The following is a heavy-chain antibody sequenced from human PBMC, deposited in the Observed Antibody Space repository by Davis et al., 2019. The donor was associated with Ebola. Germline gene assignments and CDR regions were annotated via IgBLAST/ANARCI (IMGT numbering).Heavy chain of an antibody. J-gene: IGHJ4*02. CDR3: ARGLYSGSYFDY. CDR2: INAGNGNT. CDR1: GYTFTSYA. V-gene: IGHV1-3*01. D-gene: IGHD1-26*01. Sequence: ASVKVSCKASGYTFTSYAMQWVRQAPGQRLEWMGWINAGNGNTKYSQKFQGRVTITRDTSASTAYMELSSLRSEDTAVYYCARGLYSGSYFDYWCQGTLVTVSS.